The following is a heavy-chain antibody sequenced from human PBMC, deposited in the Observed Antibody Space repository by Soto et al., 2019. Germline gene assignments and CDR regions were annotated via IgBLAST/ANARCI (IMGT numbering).Heavy chain of an antibody. CDR1: GYAFTTYG. D-gene: IGHD6-6*01. V-gene: IGHV1-18*01. CDR2: ISAHNGNT. Sequence: QVHLVQSGAEVKKPGASVKVSCQGSGYAFTTYGITWVRQAPGQGLEWMGWISAHNGNTNYAQKLQGRVTVTRDTSTSPAYMELRRLRYDDTAVYYCARGRDGDYWGQGALVTVSS. J-gene: IGHJ4*02. CDR3: ARGRDGDY.